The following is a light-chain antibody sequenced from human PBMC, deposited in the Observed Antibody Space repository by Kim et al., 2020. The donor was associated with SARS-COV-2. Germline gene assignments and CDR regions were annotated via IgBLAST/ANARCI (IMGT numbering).Light chain of an antibody. Sequence: GPRTTSSNSGGSSKIRGETVHWYQRITGAAPKLIIYSNDQRSSGVPDRFSGSKSGTSASLAISGLQSEDKADYNCATWDDSLNAVVFGGGTQLTVL. CDR3: ATWDDSLNAVV. V-gene: IGLV1-44*01. CDR1: SSKIRGET. J-gene: IGLJ2*01. CDR2: SND.